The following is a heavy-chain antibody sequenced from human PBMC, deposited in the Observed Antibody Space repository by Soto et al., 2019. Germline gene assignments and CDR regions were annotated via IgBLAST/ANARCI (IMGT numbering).Heavy chain of an antibody. CDR2: VYYTGST. Sequence: SETLSHTCRVSGGSISCSYWSWIRTSPGKGLEWLGYVYYTGSTNYSPSLRSRVSISVDTSKNEFSLRLSSVTAADTAVYFCARSVAVPGAHIDYWGQGTQVNVSS. CDR3: ARSVAVPGAHIDY. V-gene: IGHV4-59*01. D-gene: IGHD6-19*01. CDR1: GGSISCSY. J-gene: IGHJ4*02.